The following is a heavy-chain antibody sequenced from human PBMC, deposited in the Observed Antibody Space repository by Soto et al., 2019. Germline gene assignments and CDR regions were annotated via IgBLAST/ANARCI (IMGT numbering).Heavy chain of an antibody. CDR2: FRSGGDDDTT. CDR1: GVTFISYS. D-gene: IGHD3-10*01. V-gene: IGHV3-23*01. J-gene: IGHJ4*02. Sequence: WGSLRLSCAASGVTFISYSIIFVRHSPFKGLEWVSGFRSGGDDDTTYYADSVRGRFTISRDNSKNTLFLQMNSLRAEDTAIYYCAKKVNSGSGSQFFDYWGQGTLVTVSS. CDR3: AKKVNSGSGSQFFDY.